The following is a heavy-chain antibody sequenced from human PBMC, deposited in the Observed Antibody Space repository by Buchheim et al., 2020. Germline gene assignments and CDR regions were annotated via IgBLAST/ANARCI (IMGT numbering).Heavy chain of an antibody. CDR2: VSNTGST. J-gene: IGHJ4*02. D-gene: IGHD3-10*01. V-gene: IGHV4-59*11. Sequence: QVQLQESGPGLVKPSETLSLTCTVSGGSLSSHYWSWIRPPPGKGLEWIGYVSNTGSTYYNPSLKSRVTMSLETSKTPFSLQVTSMTAADTAVYYCARGFGSSTYTYRLDSWGPGTL. CDR3: ARGFGSSTYTYRLDS. CDR1: GGSLSSHY.